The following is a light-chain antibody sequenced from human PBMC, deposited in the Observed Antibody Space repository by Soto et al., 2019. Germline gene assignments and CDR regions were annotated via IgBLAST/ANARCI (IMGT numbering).Light chain of an antibody. CDR1: QSVSSN. CDR2: DAS. V-gene: IGKV3-11*01. CDR3: QQRNNWPFLT. Sequence: EIVLTQSPATLSLSPGERATLSCRASQSVSSNLAWYQQKPGQAPRLLIYDASNRSAGITARFSGSGSVTDFTLTISSLEPEDFAVYYCQQRNNWPFLTVGGSTKVDSK. J-gene: IGKJ4*01.